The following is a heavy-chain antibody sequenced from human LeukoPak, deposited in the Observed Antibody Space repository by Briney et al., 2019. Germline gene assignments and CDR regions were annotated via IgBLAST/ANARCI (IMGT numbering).Heavy chain of an antibody. V-gene: IGHV3-9*01. CDR1: GFTFDDYA. CDR3: ARDSHSTMYYYDSSGYSDRPQKGAFDI. CDR2: ISWNSGSI. Sequence: GGSLRLSCAASGFTFDDYAMHWVRQAPGKGLEWVSGISWNSGSIGYADSVKGRFTISRDNAKNSLYLQMNSLRAEDTAVYYCARDSHSTMYYYDSSGYSDRPQKGAFDIWGQGTMVTVSS. D-gene: IGHD3-22*01. J-gene: IGHJ3*02.